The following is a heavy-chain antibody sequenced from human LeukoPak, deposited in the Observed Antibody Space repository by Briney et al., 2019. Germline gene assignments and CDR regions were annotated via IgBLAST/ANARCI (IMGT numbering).Heavy chain of an antibody. D-gene: IGHD3-9*01. V-gene: IGHV3-9*01. CDR1: GFTFDDYA. CDR2: ISWNSGSI. Sequence: PGGSLRLSCAASGFTFDDYAMHWVRQAPGKGLEWVSGISWNSGSIGYADSVKGRFTISRDNAKNSLYLQMNSLRAEDTAVYYCAREGSSLIYYYYGMDVWGQGTTVTVSS. J-gene: IGHJ6*02. CDR3: AREGSSLIYYYYGMDV.